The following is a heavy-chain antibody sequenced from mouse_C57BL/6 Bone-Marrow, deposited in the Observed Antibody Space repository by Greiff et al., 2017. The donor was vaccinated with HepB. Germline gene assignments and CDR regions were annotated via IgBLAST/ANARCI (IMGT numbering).Heavy chain of an antibody. CDR1: GFSLTSYG. D-gene: IGHD1-1*02. CDR2: IWSDGST. J-gene: IGHJ2*01. V-gene: IGHV2-6*03. Sequence: QVQLKESGPGLVAPSQSLSITCTVSGFSLTSYGVHWVRQPPGKGLEWLVVIWSDGSTTYNYALKSRLGNSKDNSKSQDFLKMNSLQTDDTAMYYCARSDGDCFDYWGQGTTLTVSS. CDR3: ARSDGDCFDY.